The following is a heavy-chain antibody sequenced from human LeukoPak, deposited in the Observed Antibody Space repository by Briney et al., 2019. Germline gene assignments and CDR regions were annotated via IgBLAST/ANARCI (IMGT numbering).Heavy chain of an antibody. D-gene: IGHD5-12*01. J-gene: IGHJ6*02. CDR1: GYTSTGYY. Sequence: ASVKVSCTASGYTSTGYYMHWVRQAPGQGLEWMGWINPNSGGTNYAQKFQGRVTMTRDTSISTAYMELSRLRSDDTAVYYCARPGAMATIINYYYGMDVWGQGTTVTVSS. CDR2: INPNSGGT. V-gene: IGHV1-2*02. CDR3: ARPGAMATIINYYYGMDV.